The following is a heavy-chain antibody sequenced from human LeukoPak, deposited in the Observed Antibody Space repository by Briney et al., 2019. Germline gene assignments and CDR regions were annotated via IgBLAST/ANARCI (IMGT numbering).Heavy chain of an antibody. Sequence: GGSPRLSCAASGFTFDDYAMHWVRQAPGKGLEWVSGISWNSGSIGYADSVKGRFTISRDNAKNSLYLQMNSLRAEDMALYYCAKDSGSHATPYFDYWGQGTLVTVSS. CDR1: GFTFDDYA. V-gene: IGHV3-9*03. J-gene: IGHJ4*02. D-gene: IGHD1-1*01. CDR2: ISWNSGSI. CDR3: AKDSGSHATPYFDY.